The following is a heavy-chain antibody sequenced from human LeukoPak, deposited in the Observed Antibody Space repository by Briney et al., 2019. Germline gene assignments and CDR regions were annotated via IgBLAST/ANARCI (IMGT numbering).Heavy chain of an antibody. CDR3: AAYIADSNWFDP. CDR1: GGSFSGYY. V-gene: IGHV4-34*01. D-gene: IGHD6-13*01. J-gene: IGHJ5*02. Sequence: SETLSLTCAVYGGSFSGYYWSWIRQSPGKGLEWIGETYHSGSTNYNSSLKSRVTISLDTPKNQFSLKLSSVTAADTAVYYCAAYIADSNWFDPWGQGTLVTVSS. CDR2: TYHSGST.